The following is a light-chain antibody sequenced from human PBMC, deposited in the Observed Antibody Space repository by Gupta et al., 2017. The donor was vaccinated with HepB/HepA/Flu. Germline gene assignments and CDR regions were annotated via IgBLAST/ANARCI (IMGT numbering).Light chain of an antibody. CDR1: SSDVGGYNY. V-gene: IGLV2-14*03. J-gene: IGLJ2*01. CDR3: SSYTRTITPV. Sequence: QSALTQPASVSGSPGQSITISCTGTSSDVGGYNYVSWYQPFPANAHKLMIYDVTSRSAVVDSRFSGSKAGNTASLTIFGPQAEEEADYYCSSYTRTITPVFGGGTKLTVL. CDR2: DVT.